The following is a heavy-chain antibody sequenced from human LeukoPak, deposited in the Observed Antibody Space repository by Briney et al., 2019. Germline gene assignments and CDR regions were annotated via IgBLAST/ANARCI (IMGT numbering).Heavy chain of an antibody. CDR2: INANSGDT. D-gene: IGHD3-10*01. CDR3: ARDFSWGVDS. J-gene: IGHJ4*02. CDR1: AYSFTGYF. V-gene: IGHV1-2*02. Sequence: VASVKVSCKTSAYSFTGYFFHWIRQAPGQGLEWMGWINANSGDTNYAQQFQGRLTMTRDRSISTVYMELSRLRTDDTAVYYGARDFSWGVDSWGQGTLVTVSS.